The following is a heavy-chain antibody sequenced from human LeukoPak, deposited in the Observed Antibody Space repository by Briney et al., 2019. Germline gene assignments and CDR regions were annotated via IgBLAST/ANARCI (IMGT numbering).Heavy chain of an antibody. CDR2: ISAYNCNT. J-gene: IGHJ4*02. Sequence: ASVNVSCKASGYTFTQYSISWVRQAPGQGLEWVGWISAYNCNTNYAQKLQGRVTMTTDTSTNTAYMDLRSLRSDNTAVYYCARVRNSGFRYVASWGEGTLVTVSS. CDR1: GYTFTQYS. D-gene: IGHD5-12*01. V-gene: IGHV1-18*01. CDR3: ARVRNSGFRYVAS.